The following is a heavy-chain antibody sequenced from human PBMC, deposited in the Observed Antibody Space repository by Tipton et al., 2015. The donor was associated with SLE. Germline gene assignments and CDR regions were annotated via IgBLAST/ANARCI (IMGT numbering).Heavy chain of an antibody. CDR3: ARHNRYGGKETDFDY. CDR2: IYYSGST. Sequence: TLSLTCTVSGGSISSSSYYWGWIRQPPGKGLEWIGSIYYSGSTYYNPSLKSRVTISVDTSKNQSSLKLSSVTAADTAVYYCARHNRYGGKETDFDYWGQGTLVTVSS. J-gene: IGHJ4*02. CDR1: GGSISSSSYY. V-gene: IGHV4-39*01. D-gene: IGHD4-23*01.